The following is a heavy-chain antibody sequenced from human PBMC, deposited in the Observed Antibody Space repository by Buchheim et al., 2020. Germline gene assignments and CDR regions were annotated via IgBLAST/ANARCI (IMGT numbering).Heavy chain of an antibody. J-gene: IGHJ6*02. D-gene: IGHD6-19*01. Sequence: EVQLLESGGGLVQPGGSLRLSCAASGFTFSSYAMSWVRQAPGKGLEWVSAISGSGGSTYYADSVKGRFTISRDNSKNTLYLQMNSLRAEDTAVYYCAKDKSLSSGWGNYYYYGMDVWGQGTT. CDR1: GFTFSSYA. V-gene: IGHV3-23*01. CDR3: AKDKSLSSGWGNYYYYGMDV. CDR2: ISGSGGST.